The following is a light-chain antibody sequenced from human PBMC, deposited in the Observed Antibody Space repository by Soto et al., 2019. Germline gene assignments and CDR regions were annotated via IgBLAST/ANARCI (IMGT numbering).Light chain of an antibody. CDR3: QQYIRWPLT. V-gene: IGKV3-15*01. Sequence: EKVMSQAPATLSLSPGERVTLSVTASQSVSTNLAWYQQKPGQAPRLLIYGASTRATGTPARFSGSGSGTEFTLTISSLQSEDFAVYYCQQYIRWPLTFGGGTKVDI. J-gene: IGKJ4*01. CDR1: QSVSTN. CDR2: GAS.